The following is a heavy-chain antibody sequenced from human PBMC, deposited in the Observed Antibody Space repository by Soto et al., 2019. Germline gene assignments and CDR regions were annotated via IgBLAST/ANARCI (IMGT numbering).Heavy chain of an antibody. CDR2: ISGSGGST. CDR1: GFTFSSYA. D-gene: IGHD4-17*01. Sequence: GGSLRLSCASSGFTFSSYAMSWVRQAPGKGLEWVSAISGSGGSTYYADSVKGRFTNSRDNSKNTLYLQMNSLRAEDTAVYYCAKAPVLLTVPDYWGQGTLVTVSS. V-gene: IGHV3-23*01. CDR3: AKAPVLLTVPDY. J-gene: IGHJ4*02.